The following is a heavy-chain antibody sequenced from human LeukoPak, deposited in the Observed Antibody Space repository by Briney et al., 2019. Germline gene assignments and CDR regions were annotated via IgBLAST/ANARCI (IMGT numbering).Heavy chain of an antibody. V-gene: IGHV4-38-2*01. D-gene: IGHD5-18*01. J-gene: IGHJ4*02. CDR3: ARGSERYSYGTVDY. CDR1: GYSISSGYY. Sequence: SETLSLTCAVSGYSISSGYYWGWIRQPPGRGLEWIGSIYYSVSTHYNPSLKSRVTISIDTSKNQISLKLNSVTAADTAVYYCARGSERYSYGTVDYWGQGTLVTVSS. CDR2: IYYSVST.